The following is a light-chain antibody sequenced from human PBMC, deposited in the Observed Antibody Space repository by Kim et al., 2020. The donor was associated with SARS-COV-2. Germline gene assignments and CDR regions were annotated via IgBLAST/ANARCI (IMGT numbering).Light chain of an antibody. CDR2: EDN. Sequence: GKTVTSSCTGSSGSIASNYVQWYQQRPGSAPTTVIYEDNQRPSGVPDRFSGSIDSSSNSASLTISGLKTEDEADYYCQSYDSSNLVFGGGTQLTVL. V-gene: IGLV6-57*02. CDR1: SGSIASNY. J-gene: IGLJ3*02. CDR3: QSYDSSNLV.